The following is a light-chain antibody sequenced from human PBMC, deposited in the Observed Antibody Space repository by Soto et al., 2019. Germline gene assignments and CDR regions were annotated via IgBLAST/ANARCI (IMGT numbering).Light chain of an antibody. CDR3: SSYTTSGSYV. CDR1: SSDVGGYDY. V-gene: IGLV2-14*03. Sequence: QSVLTQPASVSGSPGQSIAVSCSGNSSDVGGYDYVSWYQQHPGKAPKLLIYDVSNRPSGISNRFSASKSGNTASLTISGLQAEDEADYYCSSYTTSGSYVFGTGTKVTV. CDR2: DVS. J-gene: IGLJ1*01.